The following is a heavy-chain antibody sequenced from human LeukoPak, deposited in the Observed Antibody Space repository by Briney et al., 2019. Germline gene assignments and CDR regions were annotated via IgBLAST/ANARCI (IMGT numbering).Heavy chain of an antibody. J-gene: IGHJ4*02. CDR2: INPTGGST. Sequence: GASVKVSCKASGYTFTSYYMHWVRQAPGQGLEWMGLINPTGGSTGYAQKFQGRVTMTRDMSTSTVYMELSSLRSEDTAVYYCARAGDSSGYYSVYSDYWGQGTLVTVSS. CDR1: GYTFTSYY. CDR3: ARAGDSSGYYSVYSDY. V-gene: IGHV1-46*01. D-gene: IGHD3-22*01.